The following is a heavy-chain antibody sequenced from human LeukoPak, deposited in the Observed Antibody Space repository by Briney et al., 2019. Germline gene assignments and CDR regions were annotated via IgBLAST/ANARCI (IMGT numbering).Heavy chain of an antibody. V-gene: IGHV5-51*01. D-gene: IGHD3-3*01. CDR1: GYSFTSYW. Sequence: GESLKISCKGSGYSFTSYWIGWVRQMPGKGLEWMGIIYPGDSDTRYSPSFQGQVTISADKSISTAYLQWSSLKASDTAMYYCARPQGDFWSEGSVNGAFDIWGQGTMVTVSS. CDR2: IYPGDSDT. J-gene: IGHJ3*02. CDR3: ARPQGDFWSEGSVNGAFDI.